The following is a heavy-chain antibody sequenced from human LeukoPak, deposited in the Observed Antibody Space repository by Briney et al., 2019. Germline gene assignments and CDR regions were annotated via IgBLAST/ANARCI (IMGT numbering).Heavy chain of an antibody. V-gene: IGHV4-59*01. CDR2: ISNSGST. CDR1: GASISNYD. J-gene: IGHJ4*02. D-gene: IGHD3-10*01. Sequence: ASETLSLTCTVSGASISNYDWSWIRQPPGKGLEWIGYISNSGSTNYNPSLQSRVTISVDTSNNQFFLKLSSVAAADTAVYYCARERGWFGEIDYWGQGTLVTVSS. CDR3: ARERGWFGEIDY.